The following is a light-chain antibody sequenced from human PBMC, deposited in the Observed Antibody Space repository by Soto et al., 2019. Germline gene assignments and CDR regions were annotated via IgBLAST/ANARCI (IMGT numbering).Light chain of an antibody. V-gene: IGKV1-5*01. Sequence: DIQMTQSPSTLSASVGDRVTITCRASQIISSWLAWYQQKPGKAPKLLIYDASSLESGVPSRFSGSGSGTEFTLTISSLQPDDFATYHCHHLGTFGQGTKVEIK. J-gene: IGKJ1*01. CDR3: HHLGT. CDR1: QIISSW. CDR2: DAS.